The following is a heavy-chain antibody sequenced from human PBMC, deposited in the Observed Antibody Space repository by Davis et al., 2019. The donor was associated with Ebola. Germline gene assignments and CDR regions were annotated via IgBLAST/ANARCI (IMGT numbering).Heavy chain of an antibody. J-gene: IGHJ2*01. V-gene: IGHV4-30-2*01. CDR2: IYHSGST. D-gene: IGHD2-21*02. Sequence: PSETLSLTCAVSGGSISSGGYSWSWIRQPPGKGLEWIGYIYHSGSTYYNPSLKSRVTISVDKSKNQFSLKLSSVTAADTAVYYCARVGCGGDCPFLWYFDLWGRGTLVTVSS. CDR3: ARVGCGGDCPFLWYFDL. CDR1: GGSISSGGYS.